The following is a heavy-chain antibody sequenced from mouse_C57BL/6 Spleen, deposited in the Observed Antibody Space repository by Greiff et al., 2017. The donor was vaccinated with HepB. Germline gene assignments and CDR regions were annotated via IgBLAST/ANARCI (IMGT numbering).Heavy chain of an antibody. J-gene: IGHJ2*01. CDR2: INPNNGGT. CDR3: AREGRLRRGLDY. D-gene: IGHD2-4*01. Sequence: EVQLQQSGPELVKPGASVKISCKASGYTFTDYYMNWVKQSHGKSLEWIGDINPNNGGTSYNQKFKGKATLTVDKSSSTAYMELRSLTSEDSAVYYCAREGRLRRGLDYWGQGTTLTVSS. V-gene: IGHV1-26*01. CDR1: GYTFTDYY.